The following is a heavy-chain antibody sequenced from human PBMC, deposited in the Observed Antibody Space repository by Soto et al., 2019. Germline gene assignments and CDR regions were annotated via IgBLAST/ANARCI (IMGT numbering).Heavy chain of an antibody. CDR1: GYTFTSYG. J-gene: IGHJ5*02. CDR2: ISAYNGNT. CDR3: ARDRGRYYDSSGYYLTWFDP. V-gene: IGHV1-18*04. Sequence: QVQLVQSGAEVKKPGASVKVSCKASGYTFTSYGISWVRQAPGQGLEWMGWISAYNGNTNYAQKLQGRVTMTTDTATSTAYMELRSLRSDDTAVYYCARDRGRYYDSSGYYLTWFDPWRQGTLVTVSS. D-gene: IGHD3-22*01.